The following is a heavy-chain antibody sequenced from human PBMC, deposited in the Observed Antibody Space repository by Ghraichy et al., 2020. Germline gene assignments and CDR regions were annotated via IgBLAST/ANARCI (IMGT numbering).Heavy chain of an antibody. CDR3: AREFGGYSSNSLGYNWFDP. J-gene: IGHJ5*02. V-gene: IGHV6-1*01. Sequence: SETLSLTCAISGDSVSSNSAAWNWIRQSPSRGLEWLGRTYYRSKWYNDYAVSVKSRITINPDTSKNQFSLQLNSVTPEDTAVYYCAREFGGYSSNSLGYNWFDPWGQGTLVTVSS. D-gene: IGHD6-13*01. CDR1: GDSVSSNSAA. CDR2: TYYRSKWYN.